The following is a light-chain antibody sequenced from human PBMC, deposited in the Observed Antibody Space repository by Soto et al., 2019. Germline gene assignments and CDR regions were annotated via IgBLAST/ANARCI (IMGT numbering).Light chain of an antibody. Sequence: AIRMTQSPSSLYASVGDRVTISGRASQGIRDELGWYQQKPGKAPMLLIYAASSLQSGVPSRFRGSGSGTDFILTISSLQPEDFATYYCLQDYNYPWTFGQGTKVEIK. CDR3: LQDYNYPWT. J-gene: IGKJ1*01. CDR2: AAS. V-gene: IGKV1-6*01. CDR1: QGIRDE.